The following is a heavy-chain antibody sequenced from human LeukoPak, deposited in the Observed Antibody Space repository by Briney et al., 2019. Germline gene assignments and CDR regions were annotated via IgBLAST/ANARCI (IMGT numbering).Heavy chain of an antibody. CDR3: ARDEVVRGVIDYYGMDV. J-gene: IGHJ6*02. CDR1: GFTVGSNY. Sequence: GGSLRLSCAASGFTVGSNYMSWVRQAPGKGLEWVSVIYSGGSTYYADSVKGRFTISRDNSKNTLYLQMNSLRAEDTAVYYCARDEVVRGVIDYYGMDVWGQGTTVTVSS. V-gene: IGHV3-53*01. CDR2: IYSGGST. D-gene: IGHD3-10*01.